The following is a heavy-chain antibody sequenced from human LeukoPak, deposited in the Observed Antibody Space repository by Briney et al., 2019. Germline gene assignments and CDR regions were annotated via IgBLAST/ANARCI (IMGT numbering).Heavy chain of an antibody. D-gene: IGHD5-24*01. CDR1: GGSISSYY. V-gene: IGHV4-59*01. Sequence: SETLSLTCTVSGGSISSYYWSWIRQPPGKGLEWIGYIYYSGSTNYNSSLKSRVTISVDTSKNQFSLKLSSVTAADTAVYYCARDRNRRDGGVEALDIWGQGTMVTVSS. CDR2: IYYSGST. J-gene: IGHJ3*02. CDR3: ARDRNRRDGGVEALDI.